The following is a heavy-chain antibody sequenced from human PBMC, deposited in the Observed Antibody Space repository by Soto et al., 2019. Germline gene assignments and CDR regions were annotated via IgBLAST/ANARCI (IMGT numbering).Heavy chain of an antibody. J-gene: IGHJ4*02. D-gene: IGHD3-10*01. CDR3: ARGCPKGVRGVLSY. Sequence: SETLSLTCAVSGGSISSGGYSWSWIRQPPGKGLEWIGYIYHSGSTYYNPSLKSRVTISVDRSKNQFSLKLSSVTAADTAVYYCARGCPKGVRGVLSYWGQGTLVTVSS. V-gene: IGHV4-30-2*01. CDR1: GGSISSGGYS. CDR2: IYHSGST.